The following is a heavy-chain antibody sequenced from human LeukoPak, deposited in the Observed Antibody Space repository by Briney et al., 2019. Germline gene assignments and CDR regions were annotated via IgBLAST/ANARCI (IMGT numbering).Heavy chain of an antibody. CDR2: ISRTTTTI. Sequence: GGSLRLSCAASGFTFNNYEMSWVRLAPGKGLEWISCISRTTTTIYYADSVKGRFTISRDNSKNTLYLQMNSLRAEDTAVYYCAKSRRNYYYYYYMDVWGKGTTVTVSS. CDR1: GFTFNNYE. J-gene: IGHJ6*03. D-gene: IGHD1-1*01. V-gene: IGHV3-48*01. CDR3: AKSRRNYYYYYYMDV.